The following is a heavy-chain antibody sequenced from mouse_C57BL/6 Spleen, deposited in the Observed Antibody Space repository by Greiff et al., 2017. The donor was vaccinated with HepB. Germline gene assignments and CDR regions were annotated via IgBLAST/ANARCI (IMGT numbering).Heavy chain of an antibody. Sequence: QVQLKEPGAELVRPGSSVKLSCKASGYTFTSYWMHWVKQRPIQGLEWIGNIDPSDSETHYNQKFKDKATLTVDKSSSTAYMQLSSLTSEDSAVYYCARRVYYGSSYGYFDVWGTGTTVTVSS. V-gene: IGHV1-52*01. CDR2: IDPSDSET. D-gene: IGHD1-1*01. J-gene: IGHJ1*03. CDR3: ARRVYYGSSYGYFDV. CDR1: GYTFTSYW.